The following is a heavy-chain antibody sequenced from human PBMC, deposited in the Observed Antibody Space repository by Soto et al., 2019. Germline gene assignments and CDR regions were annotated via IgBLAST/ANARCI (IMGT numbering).Heavy chain of an antibody. CDR2: IVVGSGNT. V-gene: IGHV1-58*01. CDR1: GFTFTSSA. CDR3: ARDDSYSGSYLLLHV. Sequence: QMQLVQSGPEVKKPGTSVKVSCKASGFTFTSSAVQWVRQARGQRLEWIGWIVVGSGNTNYAQKVQGRVTMTTDTSTSTAYMELRSLRSDDTAVYYCARDDSYSGSYLLLHVWGQGTLVTVSS. D-gene: IGHD1-26*01. J-gene: IGHJ4*02.